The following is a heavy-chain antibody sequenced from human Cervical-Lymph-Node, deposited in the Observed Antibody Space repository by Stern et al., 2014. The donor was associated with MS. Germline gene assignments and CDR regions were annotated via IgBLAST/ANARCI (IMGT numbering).Heavy chain of an antibody. CDR2: LYFTGST. CDR1: GGSISSSNHY. CDR3: ARHHVYGDYFVWFDP. V-gene: IGHV4-39*01. Sequence: QVQLQESGPGLVKPSETLSLTCTVSGGSISSSNHYWGWIRQPPGEGLEXIGTLYFTGSTHYNPSLKSRITMSLDTSKNQFSLSLTSVTAADTAVYYCARHHVYGDYFVWFDPWGQGTLVIVSS. J-gene: IGHJ5*02. D-gene: IGHD4-17*01.